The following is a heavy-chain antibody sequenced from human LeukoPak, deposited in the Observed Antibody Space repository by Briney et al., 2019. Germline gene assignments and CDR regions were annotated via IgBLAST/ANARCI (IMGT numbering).Heavy chain of an antibody. J-gene: IGHJ3*02. CDR2: INHSGST. CDR1: GGSFSGYY. D-gene: IGHD3-22*01. CDR3: APRHYYDSSGSPGDDAFDI. Sequence: SETLSLTCAVYGGSFSGYYWSWIRQPPGKGLEWIGEINHSGSTNYNPSLKSRVTISVDTSKNQFSLKLSSVTAADTAVYYCAPRHYYDSSGSPGDDAFDIWGQGTMVTVSS. V-gene: IGHV4-34*01.